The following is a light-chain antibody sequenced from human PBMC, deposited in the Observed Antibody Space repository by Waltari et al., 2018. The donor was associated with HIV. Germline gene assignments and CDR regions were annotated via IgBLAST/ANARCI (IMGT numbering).Light chain of an antibody. V-gene: IGLV4-69*01. CDR3: QTWGTGVRV. Sequence: QLVVTQSPSASASLGASVKLTCTLSSGHSHYAIAWLQQQPQKAPRYLMKVNSDGSHNRGDVIPDRFSGSSSGAERYLTISSLQSEDESDYFCQTWGTGVRVFGGGTKLTVL. J-gene: IGLJ3*02. CDR2: VNSDGSH. CDR1: SGHSHYA.